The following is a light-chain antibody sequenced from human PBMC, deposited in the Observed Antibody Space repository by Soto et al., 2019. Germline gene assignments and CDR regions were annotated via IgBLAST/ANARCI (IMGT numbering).Light chain of an antibody. CDR2: DAS. Sequence: EIVLTQSPATLSLSPGNRATLSCRASQSVSSYLAWYQQKPGQAPRRLISDASNRATGIPARFSGSGSGTDFTLTITSLEPEEFAVYYWQQRSNWPSTVGGGTKVEIK. CDR1: QSVSSY. CDR3: QQRSNWPST. V-gene: IGKV3-11*01. J-gene: IGKJ4*01.